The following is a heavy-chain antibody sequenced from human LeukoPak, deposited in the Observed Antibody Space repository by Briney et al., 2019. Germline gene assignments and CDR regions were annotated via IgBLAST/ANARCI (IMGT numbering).Heavy chain of an antibody. CDR2: FYYSGTS. CDR3: ARHYYGDVYYFDF. J-gene: IGHJ4*02. Sequence: SETVSLTCTVTDGSISDWYWSWIRQSPGKGLEWIAYFYYSGTSRYNPSLKSRVTVSGDTSKNQFSLKLTSVTAADTAVYYCARHYYGDVYYFDFWGQGTLVTVSS. V-gene: IGHV4-59*08. CDR1: DGSISDWY. D-gene: IGHD4-17*01.